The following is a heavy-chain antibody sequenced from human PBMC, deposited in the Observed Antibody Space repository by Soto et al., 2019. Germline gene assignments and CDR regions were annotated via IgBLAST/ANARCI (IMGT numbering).Heavy chain of an antibody. CDR1: GFTFSDHY. V-gene: IGHV3-72*01. D-gene: IGHD3-10*01. Sequence: GGSLRLSCAVSGFTFSDHYMDWVRQAPGMGLEWVARSRNKAKSYSTEYAASVKGRFTISRDDSEKSLYLQMNSLKTEDTAVYYCVMTMAPFNPPYGLDVWGQGTTVTVSS. CDR3: VMTMAPFNPPYGLDV. J-gene: IGHJ6*02. CDR2: SRNKAKSYST.